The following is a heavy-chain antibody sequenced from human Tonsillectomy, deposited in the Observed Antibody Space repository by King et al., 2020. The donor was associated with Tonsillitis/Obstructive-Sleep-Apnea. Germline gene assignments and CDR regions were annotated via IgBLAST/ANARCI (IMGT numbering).Heavy chain of an antibody. D-gene: IGHD4-17*01. CDR2: IYYSGRT. CDR3: ARAWDGDPFDY. CDR1: GGSISSRIYY. V-gene: IGHV4-39*01. Sequence: QLQESGPGQVKPSETLSLTCTVSGGSISSRIYYWGWIRQPPGKGLEWLGSIYYSGRTYYNPSLKSRVTISVDTSKNLFSLKLSSVTAADTAVYYCARAWDGDPFDYWGQGTLVTVSS. J-gene: IGHJ4*02.